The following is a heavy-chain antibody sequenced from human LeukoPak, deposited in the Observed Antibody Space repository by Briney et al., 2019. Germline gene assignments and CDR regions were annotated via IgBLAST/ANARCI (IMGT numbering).Heavy chain of an antibody. Sequence: PGGSLRLSCAASGFTFSGSAMHWVRQASGEGLEWVGRIRSKANSYATAYAASVKGRFTISRDDSKNTAYLQMNSLKTEDTAVYYCTRQAITMVRGVITQFDYWGQGTLVTVSS. V-gene: IGHV3-73*01. CDR1: GFTFSGSA. CDR2: IRSKANSYAT. CDR3: TRQAITMVRGVITQFDY. D-gene: IGHD3-10*01. J-gene: IGHJ4*02.